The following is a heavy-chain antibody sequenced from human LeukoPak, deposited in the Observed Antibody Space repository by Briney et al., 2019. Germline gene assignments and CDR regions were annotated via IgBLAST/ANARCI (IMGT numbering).Heavy chain of an antibody. CDR2: INPNSGGT. CDR3: ARDRVTLWFGRNYGMDV. V-gene: IGHV1-2*04. Sequence: GASVKVSCKASGYTFTGYYKHWVRQAPGQGLEWMGWINPNSGGTNYAQKFQGWVTMTRDTSISTAYMELSRLRSDDTAVYYCARDRVTLWFGRNYGMDVWGKGTTVTVSS. CDR1: GYTFTGYY. J-gene: IGHJ6*04. D-gene: IGHD3-10*01.